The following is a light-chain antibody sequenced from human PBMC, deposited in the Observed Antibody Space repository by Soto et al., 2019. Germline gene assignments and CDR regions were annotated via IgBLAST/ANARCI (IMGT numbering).Light chain of an antibody. J-gene: IGKJ4*01. V-gene: IGKV1-9*01. CDR3: QQLNSFPLT. Sequence: DIQLTQSPSFLSASVGDRVTITCRARQDFNNSLAWSQQKPGEAPKLLMYVASTLQSGVPSRFSGSGSGTEFTLTISSLQPEDFATYFCQQLNSFPLTFGGGTKVEIK. CDR1: QDFNNS. CDR2: VAS.